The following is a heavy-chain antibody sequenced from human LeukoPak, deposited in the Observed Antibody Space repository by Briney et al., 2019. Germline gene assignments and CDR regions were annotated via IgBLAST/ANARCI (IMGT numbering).Heavy chain of an antibody. CDR2: IYTSGST. V-gene: IGHV4-4*07. J-gene: IGHJ4*02. CDR3: ARHRYFDSSGYYYDFDY. D-gene: IGHD3-22*01. Sequence: SETLSLTCTVSGGSISSYYWSWIRQPAGKGLEWIGRIYTSGSTNYNPSLKSRVTISLDTSKNQFSLKLSSVTAADTAVYYCARHRYFDSSGYYYDFDYWGQGTLVTVSS. CDR1: GGSISSYY.